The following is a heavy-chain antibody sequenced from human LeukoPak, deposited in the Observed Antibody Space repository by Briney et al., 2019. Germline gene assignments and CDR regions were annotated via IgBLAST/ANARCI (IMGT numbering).Heavy chain of an antibody. V-gene: IGHV4-59*12. J-gene: IGHJ4*02. CDR2: IYYSGST. CDR3: ARDGEYCTSTSCYSLRF. Sequence: PSETLSLTCTVSGGSISSYYWSWIRQPPGKGLEWIGYIYYSGSTNYNPSLKSRVTISVDTSKNQFSLKLSSVTAADTAVYYCARDGEYCTSTSCYSLRFWGQGTLVTVSS. CDR1: GGSISSYY. D-gene: IGHD2-2*02.